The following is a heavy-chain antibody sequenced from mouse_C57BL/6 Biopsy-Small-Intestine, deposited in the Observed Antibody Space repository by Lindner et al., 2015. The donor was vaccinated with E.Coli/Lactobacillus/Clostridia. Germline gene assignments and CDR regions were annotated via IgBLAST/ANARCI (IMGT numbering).Heavy chain of an antibody. CDR2: INPNNGGT. CDR1: GYTFTDYN. J-gene: IGHJ4*01. Sequence: VQLQESGPELVKPGASVEIPCKASGYTFTDYNMDWVKQSHGKSLEWIGDINPNNGGTIYNQKFKGKATLTVDKSSSTAYMELHSLTSEDSAVYYCARPTSAMDYWGQGTSVTVSS. V-gene: IGHV1-18*01. CDR3: ARPTSAMDY.